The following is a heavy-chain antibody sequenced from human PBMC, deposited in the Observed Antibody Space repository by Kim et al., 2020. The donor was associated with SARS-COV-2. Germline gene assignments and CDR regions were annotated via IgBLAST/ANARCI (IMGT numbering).Heavy chain of an antibody. CDR3: ARLNIAGTGTLYYYYYYGMDV. Sequence: GESLKISCKGSGYSFTSYWISWVRQMPGKGLEWMGRIDPSDSYTNYSPSFQGHVTISADKSISTAYLQWSSLKASDTAMYYCARLNIAGTGTLYYYYYYGMDVWGQGTTVTVSS. CDR2: IDPSDSYT. V-gene: IGHV5-10-1*01. CDR1: GYSFTSYW. J-gene: IGHJ6*02. D-gene: IGHD1-1*01.